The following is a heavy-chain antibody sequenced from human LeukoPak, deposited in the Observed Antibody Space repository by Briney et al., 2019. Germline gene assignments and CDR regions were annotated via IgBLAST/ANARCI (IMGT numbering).Heavy chain of an antibody. CDR3: AKAASSSWPSYYYGMDV. J-gene: IGHJ6*02. D-gene: IGHD6-13*01. V-gene: IGHV3-23*01. CDR2: ITGSGGNT. Sequence: GGSLRLSCAASGFIFSSYSMSWVRQAPGMGLEWVSVITGSGGNTYYADSVKGRFTISKDNSKNTVYLQMSSLRVDGTAVYYCAKAASSSWPSYYYGMDVWGQGTTVTVSS. CDR1: GFIFSSYS.